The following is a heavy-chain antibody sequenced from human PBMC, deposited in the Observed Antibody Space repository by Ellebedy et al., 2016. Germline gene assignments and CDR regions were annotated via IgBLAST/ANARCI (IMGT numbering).Heavy chain of an antibody. V-gene: IGHV3-30*04. CDR3: AKEVAAYYDFWSGYPPPLDY. CDR2: ISYDGRNK. J-gene: IGHJ4*02. D-gene: IGHD3-3*01. CDR1: GFTFSSYA. Sequence: GGSLRLSCAASGFTFSSYAMHWVRQAPGKGLEWVAVISYDGRNKYYADSVKGRFTISRDNSKNTLYLQMNSLRAEDTAVYYCAKEVAAYYDFWSGYPPPLDYWGQGTLVTVSS.